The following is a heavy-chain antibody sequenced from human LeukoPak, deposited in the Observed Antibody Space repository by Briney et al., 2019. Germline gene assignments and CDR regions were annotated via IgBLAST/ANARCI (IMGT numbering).Heavy chain of an antibody. CDR2: MNPNSGNT. CDR1: GYTFTSYD. V-gene: IGHV1-8*01. J-gene: IGHJ4*02. Sequence: ASVKVSCKASGYTFTSYDISWVRQATGQGPEWMGWMNPNSGNTGYAQKFQGRVTMTRNTSISTAYMELSSLRSEDTAVYYCAKVSNYSGSYFDYWGQGTLVTVSS. CDR3: AKVSNYSGSYFDY. D-gene: IGHD1-26*01.